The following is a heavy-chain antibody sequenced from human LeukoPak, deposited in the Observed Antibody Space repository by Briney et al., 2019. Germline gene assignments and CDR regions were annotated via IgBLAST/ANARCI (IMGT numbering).Heavy chain of an antibody. CDR2: IGSAGDT. D-gene: IGHD1-1*01. CDR3: ASRTSWYYGLDV. J-gene: IGHJ6*02. CDR1: GFNFSKTD. V-gene: IGHV3-13*01. Sequence: GGYLRLSCVASGFNFSKTDMHWVRQPTGKSLEWVSGIGSAGDTNYPGSVKGRFTISREIGKNSLYLQINGLRAEDTAVYYCASRTSWYYGLDVWGQGTTVTVSS.